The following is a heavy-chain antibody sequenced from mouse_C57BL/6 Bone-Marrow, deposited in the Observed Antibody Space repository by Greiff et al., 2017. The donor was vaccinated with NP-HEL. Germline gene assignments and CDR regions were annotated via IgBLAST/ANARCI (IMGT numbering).Heavy chain of an antibody. CDR2: ISYSGST. CDR3: ARGGAGTWGFAY. D-gene: IGHD4-1*01. J-gene: IGHJ3*01. Sequence: EVQLQESGPGMVKPSQSLSLTCTVTGYSITSGYDWHWIRHFPGNKLEWMGYISYSGSTNYNPSLKSRISITHDTSKNHFFLKLNSVTTEDTATYYCARGGAGTWGFAYWGQGTLVTVSA. V-gene: IGHV3-1*01. CDR1: GYSITSGYD.